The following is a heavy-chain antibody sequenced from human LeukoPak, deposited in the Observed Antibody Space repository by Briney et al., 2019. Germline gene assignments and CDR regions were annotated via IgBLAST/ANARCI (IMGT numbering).Heavy chain of an antibody. CDR3: ARGITMAN. CDR1: GITFITSA. V-gene: IGHV3-7*04. CDR2: IKQDGSER. J-gene: IGHJ4*02. D-gene: IGHD3-10*01. Sequence: PGGSLRLSCAASGITFITSAMSWVRQAPGKGLEWVANIKQDGSERDYVDSVKGRFTISRDDAKNSLYLQMNSLRAEDTAVYYCARGITMANWGQGTLVTVSS.